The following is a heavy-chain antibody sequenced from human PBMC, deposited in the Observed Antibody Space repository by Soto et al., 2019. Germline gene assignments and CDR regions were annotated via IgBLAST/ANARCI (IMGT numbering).Heavy chain of an antibody. CDR3: ARVLTEYYYGSGTPFAY. Sequence: GGSLRLSCAASGFTFSSYAMHWVRQAPGKGLEWVAVISYDGSNKYYADSVKGRFTISRDNSKNTLYLQMNSLRAEDTAVYYCARVLTEYYYGSGTPFAYWGQGTLVTVSS. J-gene: IGHJ4*02. CDR2: ISYDGSNK. D-gene: IGHD3-10*01. V-gene: IGHV3-30-3*01. CDR1: GFTFSSYA.